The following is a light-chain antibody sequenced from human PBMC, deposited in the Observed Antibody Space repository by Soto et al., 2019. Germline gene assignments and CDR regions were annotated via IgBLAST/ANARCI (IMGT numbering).Light chain of an antibody. Sequence: DIQMTQSPSTLSASVGDRVTITCRASQNINNWMAWYHQKPGEAPKLLIYDAFSLQTGVPFTFSGSGSGTEFSLTISSLQPDDLGTYYCQQYHTFPLTFGGGTRVEI. CDR3: QQYHTFPLT. CDR1: QNINNW. J-gene: IGKJ4*01. V-gene: IGKV1-5*01. CDR2: DAF.